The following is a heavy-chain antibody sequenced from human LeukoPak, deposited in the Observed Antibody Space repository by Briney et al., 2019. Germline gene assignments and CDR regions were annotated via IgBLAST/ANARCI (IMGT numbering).Heavy chain of an antibody. V-gene: IGHV4-59*01. D-gene: IGHD6-6*01. CDR2: IYYSGST. Sequence: SSETLSLTCTVSGGSISSYYWSWIRQPPGKGLEWIGYIYYSGSTNYNPSLMSRVTISVETSKNQFSLKLSSVTAADTAVYYCARDAYSSSSVYYYYYMDVWGKGPRSPSP. CDR1: GGSISSYY. CDR3: ARDAYSSSSVYYYYYMDV. J-gene: IGHJ6*03.